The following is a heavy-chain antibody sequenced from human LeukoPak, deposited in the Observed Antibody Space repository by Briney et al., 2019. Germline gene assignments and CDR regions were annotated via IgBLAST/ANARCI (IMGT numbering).Heavy chain of an antibody. V-gene: IGHV4-31*03. J-gene: IGHJ4*02. Sequence: SQTLSLTCSVSGVSISSGGYYWSWIRQHPGKGLEWIGYIYYSGSTYYTPSLKSRVIISVDMSNNQFSLKLSSVTAADTAVYYCARDRINGPFDYWGQGTLVTVSS. CDR2: IYYSGST. D-gene: IGHD3-16*01. CDR1: GVSISSGGYY. CDR3: ARDRINGPFDY.